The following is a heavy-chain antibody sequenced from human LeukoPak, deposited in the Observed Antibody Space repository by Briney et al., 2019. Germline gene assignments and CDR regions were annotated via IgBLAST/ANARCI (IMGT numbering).Heavy chain of an antibody. CDR2: INHSGST. Sequence: SETLSLTCALYDGSFSDHYWSWIRQPPGKGLEWIGEINHSGSTNYNPSLKSRVTISVDTSKNQFSLKLSSVTAADTAVYYCARRITVVYYFDYWGQGTPVTVSS. J-gene: IGHJ4*02. V-gene: IGHV4-34*01. D-gene: IGHD2-8*02. CDR1: DGSFSDHY. CDR3: ARRITVVYYFDY.